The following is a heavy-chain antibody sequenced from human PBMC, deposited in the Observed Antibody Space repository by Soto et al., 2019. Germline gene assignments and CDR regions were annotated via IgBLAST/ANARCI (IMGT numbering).Heavy chain of an antibody. J-gene: IGHJ3*02. CDR3: ARFGGVISEWPPDAFDI. CDR2: ISYDGSNK. CDR1: GFTFSSYA. Sequence: GGSLRLSCAASGFTFSSYAMHWVRQAPGKGLEWVAVISYDGSNKYYADSVKGRFTISRDNAKNTLYLQMNSLRAEDTAVYYCARFGGVISEWPPDAFDIWGQGTMVTVSS. D-gene: IGHD3-16*02. V-gene: IGHV3-30-3*01.